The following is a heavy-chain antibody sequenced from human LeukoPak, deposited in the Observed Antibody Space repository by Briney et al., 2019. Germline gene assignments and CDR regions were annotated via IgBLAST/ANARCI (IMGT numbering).Heavy chain of an antibody. V-gene: IGHV4-59*08. CDR2: IYYSGST. Sequence: PSETLSLTCTVSGVSISSYYWSWIRQPPGKGLEWIGYIYYSGSTNYNPSLKSRVTISVDTSKNQFSLKLSSVTAADTAVYYCARHCRPSGSYPAWDYWGQGTLVTVSS. CDR1: GVSISSYY. J-gene: IGHJ4*02. D-gene: IGHD1-26*01. CDR3: ARHCRPSGSYPAWDY.